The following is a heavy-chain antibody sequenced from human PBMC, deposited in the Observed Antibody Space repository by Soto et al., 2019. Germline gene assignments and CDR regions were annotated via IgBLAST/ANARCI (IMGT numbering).Heavy chain of an antibody. Sequence: QVQLVQSGAEVKKPGSSVKVSCKTSGGTFGTSAISWVRQAPGQGLEWVGGIMPVFPTPDYAQTFQGRVTITAYHSTTTAYLELTSLRADDTAVYYCASDKDRLQLGVNYYYILDVWGQGTAITVSS. CDR3: ASDKDRLQLGVNYYYILDV. D-gene: IGHD1-1*01. CDR2: IMPVFPTP. V-gene: IGHV1-69*12. J-gene: IGHJ6*02. CDR1: GGTFGTSA.